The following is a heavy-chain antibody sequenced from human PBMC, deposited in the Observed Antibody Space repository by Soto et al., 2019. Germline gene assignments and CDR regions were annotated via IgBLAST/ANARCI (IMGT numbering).Heavy chain of an antibody. CDR3: RAYTYGQGVDY. Sequence: VQLLESGGGLVQPGGSLRLSCVASGFTFSAYDMNWVRQAPGKGLEWVSLVNGNGGSTYYADSVKGRFTISRDDSKNTVYLQMNSLRAEDTAVYYCRAYTYGQGVDYWGQGTLVTVSS. CDR1: GFTFSAYD. CDR2: VNGNGGST. V-gene: IGHV3-23*01. J-gene: IGHJ4*02. D-gene: IGHD5-18*01.